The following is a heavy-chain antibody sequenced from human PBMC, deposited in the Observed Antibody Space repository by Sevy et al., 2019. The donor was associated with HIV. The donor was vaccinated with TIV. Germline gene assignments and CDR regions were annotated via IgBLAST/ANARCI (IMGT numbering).Heavy chain of an antibody. CDR2: FDPEDGET. D-gene: IGHD3-22*01. J-gene: IGHJ4*02. Sequence: ASVKVSCKVSGYTLSDLSMYWVRQAPGKGLEWMGGFDPEDGETIYAQKFQGRVTMTEDTSTDTAYMELSSPRSEDTAVYYCATLEYFYDTSGYSSGDYWGQGTLVTVSS. CDR3: ATLEYFYDTSGYSSGDY. V-gene: IGHV1-24*01. CDR1: GYTLSDLS.